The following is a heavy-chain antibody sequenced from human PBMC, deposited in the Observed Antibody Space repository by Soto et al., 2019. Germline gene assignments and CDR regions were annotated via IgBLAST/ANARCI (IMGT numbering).Heavy chain of an antibody. Sequence: QLQLQESGSRLVKSSETLSLTCDVSGDTISTGGYTWAWIRQPPGEALAGIGHTYHSGNPYYNPSHKSRIIISVDRSKNQSSLKVTSVTAADTAVYYCARETFCDYVGYFDPWGQGILVTVSS. J-gene: IGHJ4*02. D-gene: IGHD3-10*02. CDR2: TYHSGNP. CDR1: GDTISTGGYT. CDR3: ARETFCDYVGYFDP. V-gene: IGHV4-30-2*01.